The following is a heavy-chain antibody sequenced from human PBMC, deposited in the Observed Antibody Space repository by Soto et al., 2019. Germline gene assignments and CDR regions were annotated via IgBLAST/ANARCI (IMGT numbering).Heavy chain of an antibody. Sequence: QMQLVESGGGVVQPGRSLRLSCAASGFTFSNYCMHWVRQAPGKGLEWVAIIWYDGSNKYYADSVKGRFTISRDNSKNTVYLQMNSLRAEDTAMYYCAAGEPLNYRGQGTLVTVSS. CDR2: IWYDGSNK. D-gene: IGHD3-10*01. CDR1: GFTFSNYC. V-gene: IGHV3-33*01. J-gene: IGHJ4*02. CDR3: AAGEPLNY.